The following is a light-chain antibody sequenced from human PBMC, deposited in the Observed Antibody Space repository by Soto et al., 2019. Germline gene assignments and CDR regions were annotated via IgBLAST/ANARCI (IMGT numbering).Light chain of an antibody. CDR2: KAS. CDR3: QQYNGGWT. J-gene: IGKJ1*01. V-gene: IGKV1-5*03. Sequence: DIQMTQSPSTLSASVGDRVTLTCRASQSISSGLAWYQKKPGKAPNLLIYKASSLKSGVPSRFSGSGDGTEFTLAISSLQPDDFAPYYCQQYNGGWTFGQGAKVEIK. CDR1: QSISSG.